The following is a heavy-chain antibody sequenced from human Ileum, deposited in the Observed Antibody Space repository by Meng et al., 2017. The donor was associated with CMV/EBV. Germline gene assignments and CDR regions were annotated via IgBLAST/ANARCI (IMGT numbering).Heavy chain of an antibody. Sequence: QVHLGGCGGGCVGPGGSLRRSWGASGFIFSGCVIHWVRQAPDQGLEWMAFIRYDGTNKDYADSVKGRFTISRDNSKNTLYLQMNSLRAEDTAVYYCAKEYSSGLYYFDYWGQGTLVTVSS. J-gene: IGHJ4*02. CDR3: AKEYSSGLYYFDY. CDR2: IRYDGTNK. CDR1: GFIFSGCV. V-gene: IGHV3-30*02. D-gene: IGHD6-19*01.